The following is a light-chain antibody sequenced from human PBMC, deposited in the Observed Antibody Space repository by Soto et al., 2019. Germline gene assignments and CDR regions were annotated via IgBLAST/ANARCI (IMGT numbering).Light chain of an antibody. J-gene: IGKJ2*03. CDR1: QSIGTS. CDR2: AAS. CDR3: QQSRRTPYS. Sequence: DIQVTQSPPSLSASIGDRVIITCRASQSIGTSLNWYQQKPGKAPNVLIHAASSLQSGVPSRFSGSGSGTDFTLTISSLQPEDSATYYCQQSRRTPYSFGQGTKLEIK. V-gene: IGKV1-39*01.